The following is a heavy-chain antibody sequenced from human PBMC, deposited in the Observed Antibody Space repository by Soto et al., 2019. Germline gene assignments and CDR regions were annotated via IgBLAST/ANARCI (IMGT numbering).Heavy chain of an antibody. CDR2: IGTAGDT. Sequence: GGSLRLSCAASGFTFSSYDMHWVRQATGKGLEWVSAIGTAGDTYYPGSVKGRFTISRENAKNSLYLQMNSLRAGDTAVYYCAREIAAAGFFGHYYYYMDVWGKGTTVTVSS. CDR1: GFTFSSYD. J-gene: IGHJ6*03. CDR3: AREIAAAGFFGHYYYYMDV. V-gene: IGHV3-13*01. D-gene: IGHD6-13*01.